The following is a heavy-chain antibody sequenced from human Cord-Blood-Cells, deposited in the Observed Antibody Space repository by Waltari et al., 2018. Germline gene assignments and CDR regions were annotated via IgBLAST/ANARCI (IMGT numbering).Heavy chain of an antibody. D-gene: IGHD6-19*01. CDR3: TTDLGSGWYSPGY. CDR1: GFTFSNAW. V-gene: IGHV3-15*01. CDR2: SKSKTDGGTT. J-gene: IGHJ4*02. Sequence: EVQLVESGGGFVKPGGSLRLSCAASGFTFSNAWMSWVRQAPGKGLEWVGRSKSKTDGGTTDYAAPVKGRFTISRDDSKNTLYLQMNSLKTEDTAVYYCTTDLGSGWYSPGYWGQGTLVTVSS.